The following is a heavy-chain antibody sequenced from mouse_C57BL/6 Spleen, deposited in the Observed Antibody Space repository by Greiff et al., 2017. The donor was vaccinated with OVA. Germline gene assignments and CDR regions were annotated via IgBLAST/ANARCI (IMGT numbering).Heavy chain of an antibody. J-gene: IGHJ2*01. CDR1: GYTFTSYW. CDR3: AGWGAGFDD. V-gene: IGHV1-64*01. Sequence: QVQLQQPGAELVKPGASVKLSCKASGYTFTSYWMHWVKQRPGQGLEWIGMIHPNSGSTNYNEKFQSKATLTVDKSSSTAYMQLSSLTSADSAGYDCAGWGAGFDDWGQGTTLTVSS. CDR2: IHPNSGST. D-gene: IGHD3-3*01.